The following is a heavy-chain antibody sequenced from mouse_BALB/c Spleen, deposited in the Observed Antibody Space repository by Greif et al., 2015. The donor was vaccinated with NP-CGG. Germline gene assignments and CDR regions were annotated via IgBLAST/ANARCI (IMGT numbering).Heavy chain of an antibody. V-gene: IGHV1-77*01. D-gene: IGHD1-1*01. J-gene: IGHJ1*01. CDR3: ARYYGSIYWYFDV. Sequence: QVQLQQSGAELARPGASVKLSCKASGYTFTDYYINWVKQRTGQGLEWIGEIYPGSGNTYYNEKFKGKATLTADKSSSTAYMQLSSLTSEDSAVYFCARYYGSIYWYFDVWGAGTTVTVSS. CDR2: IYPGSGNT. CDR1: GYTFTDYY.